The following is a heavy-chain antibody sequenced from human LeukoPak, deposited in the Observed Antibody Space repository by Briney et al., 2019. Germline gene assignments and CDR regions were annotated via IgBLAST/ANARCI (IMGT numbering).Heavy chain of an antibody. Sequence: GGSLRLSCAASGFNFSSYEMNWVRQAPGKGLEWVSDINGSGGSTYYADSVRGRFTISRDNSKNTLYLQMNSLRAEDTAVYYCAKRIQSAMATGYWGQGTLVTVSS. J-gene: IGHJ4*02. D-gene: IGHD5-18*01. V-gene: IGHV3-23*01. CDR2: INGSGGST. CDR3: AKRIQSAMATGY. CDR1: GFNFSSYE.